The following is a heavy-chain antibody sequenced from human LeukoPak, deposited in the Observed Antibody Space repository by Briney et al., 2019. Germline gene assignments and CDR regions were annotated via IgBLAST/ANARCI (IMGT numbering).Heavy chain of an antibody. CDR2: ISAYNGKT. Sequence: ASVTVSFKASGYTFTSYGISWVRQAPGQGGEWMGWISAYNGKTNYAQKLQGRVTMTTDTSTSTAYMELRSLRSDDTAVYYCARGWVGGAFDIWGQGTVVTVSS. V-gene: IGHV1-18*01. D-gene: IGHD1-26*01. CDR3: ARGWVGGAFDI. CDR1: GYTFTSYG. J-gene: IGHJ3*02.